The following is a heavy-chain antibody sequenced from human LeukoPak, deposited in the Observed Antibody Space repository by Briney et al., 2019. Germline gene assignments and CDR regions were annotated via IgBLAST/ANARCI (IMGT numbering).Heavy chain of an antibody. CDR1: GGSISSSSYY. V-gene: IGHV4-39*07. CDR2: IYYSGST. D-gene: IGHD2-2*01. CDR3: AREGTSREY. Sequence: SETLSLTCTVSGGSISSSSYYWGWIRQPPGKGLEWIGSIYYSGSTYYNPSLKSRVTISVDTSKNQFSLKLSSVTAADTAVYYCAREGTSREYWGQGTLVTVSS. J-gene: IGHJ4*02.